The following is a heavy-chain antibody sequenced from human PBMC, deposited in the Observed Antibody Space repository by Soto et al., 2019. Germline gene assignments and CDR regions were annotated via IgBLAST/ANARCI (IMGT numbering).Heavy chain of an antibody. Sequence: QLQLQESGPGLVKPSETLSLTCTVSGGSISSSSYYWGWIRQPPGKGLEWIGSIYYSGSTYYNPSLKSRVTISVDTSKNQFSLKLSSVTAADTAVYYCARLPTYYDFLTGYQGVAFDIWGQGTMVTVSS. CDR3: ARLPTYYDFLTGYQGVAFDI. CDR1: GGSISSSSYY. J-gene: IGHJ3*02. D-gene: IGHD3-9*01. V-gene: IGHV4-39*01. CDR2: IYYSGST.